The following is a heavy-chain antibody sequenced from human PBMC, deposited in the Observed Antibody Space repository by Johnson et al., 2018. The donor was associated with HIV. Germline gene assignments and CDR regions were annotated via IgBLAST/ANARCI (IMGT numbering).Heavy chain of an antibody. J-gene: IGHJ3*02. CDR2: ISSGGDT. Sequence: VQLVESGGGLVQPGGSLTLSCAAPGFSVSSYYMTWVRQAPGKGLDWVSVISSGGDTYYADSVRGRFSISRDNSKNTLYLQMNSLRAEDTAVYYCARASNSGYDQAFDIWGQGTMVTVSS. D-gene: IGHD5-12*01. CDR1: GFSVSSYY. CDR3: ARASNSGYDQAFDI. V-gene: IGHV3-66*01.